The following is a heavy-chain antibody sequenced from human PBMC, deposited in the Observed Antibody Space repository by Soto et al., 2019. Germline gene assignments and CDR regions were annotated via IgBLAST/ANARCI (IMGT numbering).Heavy chain of an antibody. CDR1: GGSISSGGYY. V-gene: IGHV4-31*03. J-gene: IGHJ4*02. D-gene: IGHD4-17*01. CDR3: ARLFYGDYLFDY. CDR2: IYYSGST. Sequence: QVQLQESGPGLVKPSQTLSLTCTVSGGSISSGGYYWSWIRQHPGKGLEWIGYIYYSGSTYYNPSLKSRVTISVDTSKNHFSLNLSSVTAADTAVYYCARLFYGDYLFDYWGQGTLVTVSS.